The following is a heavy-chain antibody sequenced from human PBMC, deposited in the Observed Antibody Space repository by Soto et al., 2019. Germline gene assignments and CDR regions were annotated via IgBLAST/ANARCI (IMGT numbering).Heavy chain of an antibody. CDR1: GYTFTSYY. CDR2: INPSGGST. J-gene: IGHJ4*02. Sequence: ASVKVSCKASGYTFTSYYMHWVRQAPGQGLEWMGIINPSGGSTSYAQKFQGRVTMTRDTSTSTVYMELSSLRSEDTAVYYCRTLRGENPFDYWGQGTLVTVSS. CDR3: RTLRGENPFDY. D-gene: IGHD3-10*01. V-gene: IGHV1-46*01.